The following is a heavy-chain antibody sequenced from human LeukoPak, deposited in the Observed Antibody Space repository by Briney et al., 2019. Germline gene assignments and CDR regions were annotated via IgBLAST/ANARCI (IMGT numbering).Heavy chain of an antibody. CDR1: GFTFSNAW. Sequence: PGGSLRLSCAASGFTFSNAWMSWVRQAPGKGLEWVGRIKSKTDGRTTDYAAPVKGRFTISRDDSKNTLYLQMNSLKTEDTAVYYCTTDFSDSSGYYRVYWGQGTLVTVSS. CDR2: IKSKTDGRTT. CDR3: TTDFSDSSGYYRVY. V-gene: IGHV3-15*01. D-gene: IGHD3-22*01. J-gene: IGHJ4*02.